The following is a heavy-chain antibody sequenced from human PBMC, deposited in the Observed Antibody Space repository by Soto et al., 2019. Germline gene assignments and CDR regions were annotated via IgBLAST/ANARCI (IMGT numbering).Heavy chain of an antibody. Sequence: QLQLQESGPGLVKPSETLSLTCTVSGGSISSSSYYWGWIRQPPGKGLEWIGSIYYSGSTYYNPSLKSRVTISVDTSKNQFSLKLSSVTAADTAVYYCATYRSVQLEIDYWGQGTLVTVSS. CDR3: ATYRSVQLEIDY. V-gene: IGHV4-39*01. J-gene: IGHJ4*02. D-gene: IGHD1-1*01. CDR1: GGSISSSSYY. CDR2: IYYSGST.